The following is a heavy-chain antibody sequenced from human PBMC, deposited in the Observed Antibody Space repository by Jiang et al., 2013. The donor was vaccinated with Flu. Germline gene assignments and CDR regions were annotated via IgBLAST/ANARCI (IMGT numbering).Heavy chain of an antibody. V-gene: IGHV3-48*03. CDR2: ISQSGNTI. Sequence: VQLVESGGDLRQPGGSLRLSCAASGFTFSRYEMYWVRQAPGKGLESISYISQSGNTIHQTDSVEGRFTVSRDNAKSTLYLQMNSLRAEDTAVYYCARVGKGSYYEGRGYYRDTLDIWGQGTVVTVSS. CDR1: GFTFSRYE. J-gene: IGHJ3*02. D-gene: IGHD3-22*01. CDR3: ARVGKGSYYEGRGYYRDTLDI.